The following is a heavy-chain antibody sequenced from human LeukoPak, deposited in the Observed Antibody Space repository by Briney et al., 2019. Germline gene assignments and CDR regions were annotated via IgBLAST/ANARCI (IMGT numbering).Heavy chain of an antibody. CDR3: AGAHDAFDI. CDR2: IYYSGST. Sequence: SETLSLTCTVSGGSISSYYWSWIRQPPGKGLEWIGYIYYSGSTNYNPSLKSRVTISVDTSKNQFTLKLSSVTAADTAVYYCAGAHDAFDIWGQGTMVTVSS. J-gene: IGHJ3*02. V-gene: IGHV4-59*01. CDR1: GGSISSYY.